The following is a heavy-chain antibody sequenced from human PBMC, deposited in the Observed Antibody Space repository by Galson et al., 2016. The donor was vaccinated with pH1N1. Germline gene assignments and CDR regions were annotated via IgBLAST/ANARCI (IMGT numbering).Heavy chain of an antibody. CDR3: ARNWWGNDY. CDR1: GVPFSDYW. V-gene: IGHV3-74*01. D-gene: IGHD2-15*01. J-gene: IGHJ4*02. Sequence: SLRLSSAASGVPFSDYWMHWVRQAPGKGLVWVARIDNDRKGTSHADSVRGRFAISRDNAENLLYLQMNSLRTADTAVYYCARNWWGNDYWGQGALVTVSS. CDR2: IDNDRKGT.